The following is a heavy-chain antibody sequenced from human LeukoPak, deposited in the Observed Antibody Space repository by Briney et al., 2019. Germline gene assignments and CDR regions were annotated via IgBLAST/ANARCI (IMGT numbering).Heavy chain of an antibody. CDR2: FDPEDGET. J-gene: IGHJ6*02. V-gene: IGHV1-24*01. D-gene: IGHD6-13*01. Sequence: ASVKVSCKVSGYTLTELSMHWVRQAPGKGLEWMGGFDPEDGETIYAQKFQGRVTMTEDTSTDTAYMELSSLRSEDTAVYYCATDRYSSSWYYYYGMDVWGQGTTVTVSS. CDR3: ATDRYSSSWYYYYGMDV. CDR1: GYTLTELS.